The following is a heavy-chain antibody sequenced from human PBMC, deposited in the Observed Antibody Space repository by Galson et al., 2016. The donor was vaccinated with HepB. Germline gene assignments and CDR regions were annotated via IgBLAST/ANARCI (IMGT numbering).Heavy chain of an antibody. D-gene: IGHD2-8*02. V-gene: IGHV3-48*03. J-gene: IGHJ3*02. Sequence: SLRLSCAASGYTFRNYEMNWVRQAPGKGLEWVSYISGSGSRINYADSVKGRFTISRANTKNPPYLQMNSLTVEDTAVYHCASDTEESHNDAFDIWGQGTMVTVSP. CDR2: ISGSGSRI. CDR1: GYTFRNYE. CDR3: ASDTEESHNDAFDI.